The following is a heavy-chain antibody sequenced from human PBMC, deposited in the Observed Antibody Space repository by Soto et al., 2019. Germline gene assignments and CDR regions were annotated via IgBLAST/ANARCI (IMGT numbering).Heavy chain of an antibody. CDR1: GGSISSYY. V-gene: IGHV4-59*01. CDR3: ARVDYDILTGYSPLGY. CDR2: IYYSGST. Sequence: KPSETLSLTCTVSGGSISSYYWSWIRQPPGKGLEWIGYIYYSGSTNYNPSLKSRVTISVDTSKNQFSLKLSSVTAADTAVYYCARVDYDILTGYSPLGYWGQGTLVTVSS. D-gene: IGHD3-9*01. J-gene: IGHJ4*02.